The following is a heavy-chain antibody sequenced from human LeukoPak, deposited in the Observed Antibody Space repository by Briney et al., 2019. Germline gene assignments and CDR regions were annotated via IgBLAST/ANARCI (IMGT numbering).Heavy chain of an antibody. CDR3: AREALGSGWYDDAFDI. CDR1: GFTFSSYV. CDR2: ISSNGGST. D-gene: IGHD6-19*01. Sequence: GGSLRLSCAASGFTFSSYVMHWVRQAPGKGLECVSAISSNGGSTYYANSVKGRFTISRDNSKNTLYLQMGSLRAEDMAVYYCAREALGSGWYDDAFDIWGQGTMVTVSS. V-gene: IGHV3-64*01. J-gene: IGHJ3*02.